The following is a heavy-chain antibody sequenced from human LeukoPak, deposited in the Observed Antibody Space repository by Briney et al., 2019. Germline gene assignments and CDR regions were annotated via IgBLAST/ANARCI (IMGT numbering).Heavy chain of an antibody. CDR1: GFTFSSYA. CDR2: ISYDGSNK. V-gene: IGHV3-30-3*01. Sequence: GGSLRLSCAASGFTFSSYAMHWVRQAPGKGLEWVAVISYDGSNKYYADSVKGRFTISRDNSKNTLYLQMNSLRAEDTAVYYCARDSYSGDTAIYPDYWGQGTLVTVSS. CDR3: ARDSYSGDTAIYPDY. J-gene: IGHJ4*02. D-gene: IGHD5-18*01.